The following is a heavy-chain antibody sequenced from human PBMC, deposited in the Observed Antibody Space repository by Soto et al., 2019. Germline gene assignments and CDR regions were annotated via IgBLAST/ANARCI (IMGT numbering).Heavy chain of an antibody. V-gene: IGHV3-23*01. Sequence: PGGSLRLSCAVSGFTFTTYAMSWVRQAPGKGLEWVSVISGDGDRTYYADSVRGRFIISRDNSKNMLYLQMNSLRAEDTATYYCVKDRKYSYGYDYWGQGTQVTAPQ. CDR2: ISGDGDRT. D-gene: IGHD5-18*01. CDR3: VKDRKYSYGYDY. CDR1: GFTFTTYA. J-gene: IGHJ4*02.